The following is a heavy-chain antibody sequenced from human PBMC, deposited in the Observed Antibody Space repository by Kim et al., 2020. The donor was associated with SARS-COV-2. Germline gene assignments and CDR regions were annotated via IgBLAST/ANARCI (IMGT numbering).Heavy chain of an antibody. CDR1: GGSFSGYY. CDR3: ASLRIQLWSSIAVAGADF. J-gene: IGHJ4*01. V-gene: IGHV4-34*01. D-gene: IGHD6-19*01. Sequence: SETLSLTCAVYGGSFSGYYWSWIRQPPGKGLEWIGEINHSGSTNYNPSLKSRVTISVDTSKNQFSLKLSSVTAADTAVYYCASLRIQLWSSIAVAGADF. CDR2: INHSGST.